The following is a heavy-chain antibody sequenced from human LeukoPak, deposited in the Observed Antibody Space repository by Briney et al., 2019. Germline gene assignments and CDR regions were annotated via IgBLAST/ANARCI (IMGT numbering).Heavy chain of an antibody. D-gene: IGHD2-21*02. J-gene: IGHJ3*02. CDR2: IFPADSDT. Sequence: GESLKISWKASGYSFTTYWIGWVRQMPGKGLEWMGIIFPADSDTRYSPSFQGQVTVSADKSITTAYLQWSSLRASDTAMYYCARWVTADRGKKDAFDIWGQGTMVTVSS. CDR3: ARWVTADRGKKDAFDI. V-gene: IGHV5-51*01. CDR1: GYSFTTYW.